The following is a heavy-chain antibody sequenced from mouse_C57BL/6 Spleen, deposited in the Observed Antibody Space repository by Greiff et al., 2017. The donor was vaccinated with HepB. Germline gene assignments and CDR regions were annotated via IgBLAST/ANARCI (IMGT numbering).Heavy chain of an antibody. CDR3: MGRGDFFDY. CDR2: IDPENGDT. Sequence: VQLQQSGAELVRPGASVKLSCTASGFNIKDDYMHWVKQRPEQGLEWIGWIDPENGDTEYASKFQGKATLTADTSSNTAYLQLSSLTSEDAAVYSCMGRGDFFDYWGQGTTLTVSS. V-gene: IGHV14-4*01. J-gene: IGHJ2*01. CDR1: GFNIKDDY. D-gene: IGHD4-1*01.